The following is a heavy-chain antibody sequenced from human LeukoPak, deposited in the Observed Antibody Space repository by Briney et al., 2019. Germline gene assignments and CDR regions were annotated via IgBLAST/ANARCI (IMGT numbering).Heavy chain of an antibody. Sequence: ASVKVSCKASGYTFTGYYMHWVRQAPGQGLEWMGWINPNSGGTNYAQKFQGRVTMTRDTSISTAYMELSRLRSDDTAVYYCARDPTYYDFWSGYYTKEGFDPWSQGTLVTVSS. D-gene: IGHD3-3*01. J-gene: IGHJ5*02. V-gene: IGHV1-2*02. CDR3: ARDPTYYDFWSGYYTKEGFDP. CDR1: GYTFTGYY. CDR2: INPNSGGT.